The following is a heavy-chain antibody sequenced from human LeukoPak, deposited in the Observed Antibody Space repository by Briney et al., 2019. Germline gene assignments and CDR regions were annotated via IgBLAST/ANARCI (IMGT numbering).Heavy chain of an antibody. CDR3: AGSTGWHAFT. D-gene: IGHD6-19*01. Sequence: SETLSLTCAVSGGPINSHYWSWIRQPPGKGLEWIGYVFYSGTTNYNSSLKSRVTISVDRSRSQFSLKLRSVTAADTAVYYCAGSTGWHAFTWGQGIPVTVSS. V-gene: IGHV4-59*11. J-gene: IGHJ4*02. CDR2: VFYSGTT. CDR1: GGPINSHY.